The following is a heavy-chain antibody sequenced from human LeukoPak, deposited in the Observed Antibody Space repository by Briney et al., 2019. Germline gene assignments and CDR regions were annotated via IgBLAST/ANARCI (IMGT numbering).Heavy chain of an antibody. Sequence: PSETLSLICTVSGGSISTFFWTWIRQSAGKGLEWIGRIYTGTTYYNPSLESRATISVDTSNNRFSLKLTSLTAADTAVYYCARGTEMTSFTGYYSFDYWGRGSLVNVSS. CDR2: IYTGTT. CDR3: ARGTEMTSFTGYYSFDY. V-gene: IGHV4-4*07. J-gene: IGHJ4*02. D-gene: IGHD3-9*01. CDR1: GGSISTFF.